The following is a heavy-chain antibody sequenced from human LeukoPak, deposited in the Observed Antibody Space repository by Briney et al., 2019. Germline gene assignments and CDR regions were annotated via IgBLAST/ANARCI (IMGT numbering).Heavy chain of an antibody. Sequence: GESLKISCKGSGYSFTSYWNGWVRQMPGKGLEWMGIIYPGDSDTRYSPSFQGQVTISADKSISTAYLQWSSLKASDTAMYYCARHRGYDSSGHPGDYWGQGTLVTVSS. CDR3: ARHRGYDSSGHPGDY. D-gene: IGHD3-22*01. V-gene: IGHV5-51*01. CDR1: GYSFTSYW. J-gene: IGHJ4*02. CDR2: IYPGDSDT.